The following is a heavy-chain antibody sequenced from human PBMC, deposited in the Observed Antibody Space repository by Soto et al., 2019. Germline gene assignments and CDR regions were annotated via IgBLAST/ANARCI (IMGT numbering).Heavy chain of an antibody. CDR1: GFIVGSNY. CDR2: IYSGGST. V-gene: IGHV3-53*01. Sequence: RRLSCAVSGFIVGSNYLTWVRQAPGKGLDWVSVIYSGGSTYYADSVEGRFTISRDNSKNTLYLQMNSLRAEDTAVYYCARGGSSFDPWGQGTLVTVSS. J-gene: IGHJ5*02. CDR3: ARGGSSFDP. D-gene: IGHD3-10*01.